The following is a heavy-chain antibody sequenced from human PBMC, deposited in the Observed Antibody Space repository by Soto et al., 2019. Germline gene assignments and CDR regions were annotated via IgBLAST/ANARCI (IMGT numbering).Heavy chain of an antibody. J-gene: IGHJ3*02. CDR3: ANRLPLLAGAFDI. V-gene: IGHV2-5*02. CDR2: IYCDDDK. CDR1: GFSLSTSGVG. D-gene: IGHD3-10*01. Sequence: QITLKESGPTLVKPTQTLTLTCTFSGFSLSTSGVGVGWIRPPPGKALEWLALIYCDDDKRHSPSLKSRLTITKDTSNNQVVLTMNNMEPVDTAPYFFANRLPLLAGAFDIWGQGTLVTVSS.